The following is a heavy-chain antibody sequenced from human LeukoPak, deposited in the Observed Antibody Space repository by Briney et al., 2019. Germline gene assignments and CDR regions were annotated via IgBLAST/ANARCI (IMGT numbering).Heavy chain of an antibody. CDR1: GGTFGSYA. D-gene: IGHD3-3*01. CDR3: ARGLRFFPPDY. J-gene: IGHJ4*02. V-gene: IGHV1-69*01. Sequence: AVRLSCKASGGTFGSYAISWVRQAPGQGLEWMGGIIPIFGTANYAQKFQGRVTITADESTSTAYMELSSLRSEDTAVYYCARGLRFFPPDYWGQGTLVTVSS. CDR2: IIPIFGTA.